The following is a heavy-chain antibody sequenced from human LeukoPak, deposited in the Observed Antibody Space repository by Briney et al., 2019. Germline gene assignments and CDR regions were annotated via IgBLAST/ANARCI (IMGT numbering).Heavy chain of an antibody. CDR1: GFTFSNHG. D-gene: IGHD2-15*01. J-gene: IGHJ5*02. Sequence: GGSLRLSCAASGFTFSNHGMNWVRQAPGKGLVWVSHINSDGSSTSYADSVKGRFTISRDNAKNTLYLQMNSLRAEDTAVYYCARDEGYCSGGSCYDWFDPWGQGTLVTVSS. V-gene: IGHV3-74*01. CDR3: ARDEGYCSGGSCYDWFDP. CDR2: INSDGSST.